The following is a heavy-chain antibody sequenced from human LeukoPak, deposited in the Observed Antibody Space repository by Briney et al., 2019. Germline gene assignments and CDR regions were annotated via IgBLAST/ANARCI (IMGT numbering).Heavy chain of an antibody. CDR3: AKQYCTNGVCHPADAFDI. D-gene: IGHD2-8*01. CDR1: GFTFSSYA. V-gene: IGHV3-30*04. CDR2: ISYDGSNK. Sequence: GGSLRLSCAASGFTFSSYAMHWVRQAPGKGLEWVAVISYDGSNKYYADSMKGRFTISRDNSKNTLYLQMNSLRAEDTAVYYCAKQYCTNGVCHPADAFDIWGQGTMVTVSS. J-gene: IGHJ3*02.